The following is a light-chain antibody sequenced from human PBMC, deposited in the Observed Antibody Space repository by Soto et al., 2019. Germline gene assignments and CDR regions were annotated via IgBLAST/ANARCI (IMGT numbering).Light chain of an antibody. Sequence: EIVLTQSPGTLSLSPGATATLSCRASQSVSRNYLAWFQQKPGQAPRLLIHGASSRAAGTPDRFSGSGSGTDFTLTISRLEPEEFAVYYCHHYGDSPIYTFGPGNKVDFK. J-gene: IGKJ3*01. CDR2: GAS. CDR3: HHYGDSPIYT. V-gene: IGKV3-20*01. CDR1: QSVSRNY.